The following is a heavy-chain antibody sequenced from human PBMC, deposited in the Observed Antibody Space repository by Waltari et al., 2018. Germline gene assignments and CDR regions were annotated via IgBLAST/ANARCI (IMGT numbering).Heavy chain of an antibody. CDR1: GGSISSSSYY. V-gene: IGHV4-39*01. D-gene: IGHD3-3*01. CDR3: ARRDWSPTSSYGMDV. J-gene: IGHJ6*02. CDR2: IYYSGST. Sequence: QLQLQESGPGLVKPSETLSLTCTVSGGSISSSSYYWGWLRQPPGNGLEWIGSIYYSGSTYYTPSLKSRVTISVDTSKNQFSLKLSSVTAADTAVYYCARRDWSPTSSYGMDVWGQGTTVTVSS.